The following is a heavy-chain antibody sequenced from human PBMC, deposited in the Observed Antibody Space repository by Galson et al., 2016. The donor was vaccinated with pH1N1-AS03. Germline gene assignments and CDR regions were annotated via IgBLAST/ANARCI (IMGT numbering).Heavy chain of an antibody. CDR3: TTKPVSAMDV. V-gene: IGHV3-15*01. D-gene: IGHD1-14*01. Sequence: SLRLSCAASGFSFTNAWMSWVRQAPGKGLVWVGRIKGKTDGGTVDYAAPVKGRFTISRDDSETTLYLQMNSPKTEDTGVYYCTTKPVSAMDVWGQGTTVTVSS. CDR1: GFSFTNAW. J-gene: IGHJ6*02. CDR2: IKGKTDGGTV.